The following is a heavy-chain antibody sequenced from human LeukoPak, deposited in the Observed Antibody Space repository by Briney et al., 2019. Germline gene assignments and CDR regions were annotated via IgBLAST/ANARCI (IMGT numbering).Heavy chain of an antibody. CDR1: GFTFSSYG. J-gene: IGHJ4*02. CDR2: IRSKANSYAT. Sequence: GGSLRLSCAASGFTFSSYGMSWVRQASGKGLEWVGRIRSKANSYATAYAASVKGRFTISRDDSKNTAYLQMNSLKTEDTAVYYCTRLHSDYWGQGTLVTVSS. V-gene: IGHV3-73*01. CDR3: TRLHSDY.